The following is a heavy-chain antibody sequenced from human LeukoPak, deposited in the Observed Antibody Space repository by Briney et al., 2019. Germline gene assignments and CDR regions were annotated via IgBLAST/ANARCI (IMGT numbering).Heavy chain of an antibody. J-gene: IGHJ3*01. V-gene: IGHV4-34*01. CDR3: ARGARFRYSLN. Sequence: PSETLSLTCAVYGGSFSGYYWSWIRQPPGKGLEWIGEINHSGSTNYNPSLKSRVTISVDTSKNQFSLKLSSVTAADTAVYYCARGARFRYSLNWGQGTMVTVSS. D-gene: IGHD3-9*01. CDR2: INHSGST. CDR1: GGSFSGYY.